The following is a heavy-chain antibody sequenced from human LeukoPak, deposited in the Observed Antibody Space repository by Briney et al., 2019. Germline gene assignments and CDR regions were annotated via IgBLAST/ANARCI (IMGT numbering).Heavy chain of an antibody. J-gene: IGHJ4*02. D-gene: IGHD3-16*01. V-gene: IGHV4-59*08. CDR3: ARHGENYDYVWGSYDYFDY. Sequence: GSLRLSCAASGFTVSSNYMSWVRQPPGKGLEWIGYIYYSGSTNYNPSLKSRVTISVDTSKNQFSLKLSSVTAADTAVYYCARHGENYDYVWGSYDYFDYWGQGTLVTVSS. CDR2: IYYSGST. CDR1: GFTVSSNY.